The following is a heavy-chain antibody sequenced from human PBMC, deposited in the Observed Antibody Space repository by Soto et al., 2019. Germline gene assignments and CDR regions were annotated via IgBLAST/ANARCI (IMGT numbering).Heavy chain of an antibody. CDR1: GFTFSNAW. Sequence: EVQLVESGGGLVKPGGSLRLSCAASGFTFSNAWMSWVRQAPGKGLEWVGRIKSKADGGTTDYAAPVKGRFTISRDDSKNTLYLQLNSLKSEDTAVYYCTTARLVPGGFDPWGQGTLVTVSS. CDR2: IKSKADGGTT. D-gene: IGHD2-2*01. V-gene: IGHV3-15*01. J-gene: IGHJ5*02. CDR3: TTARLVPGGFDP.